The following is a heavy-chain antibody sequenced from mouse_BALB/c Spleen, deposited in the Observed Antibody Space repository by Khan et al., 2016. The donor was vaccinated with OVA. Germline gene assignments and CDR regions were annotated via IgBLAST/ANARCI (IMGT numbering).Heavy chain of an antibody. D-gene: IGHD1-1*01. V-gene: IGHV5-6*01. J-gene: IGHJ3*01. Sequence: EVELVESGGDLVKPGGSLKLSCAASGFTFSTYGMSWVRQTPEKRLEWVATVSTGGGYTYYPDSVKGRSTISRDNATNTPYLQLSGLKSEDTAMFYCTRLAYYYDSEGFAYWGQGTLVTVSA. CDR2: VSTGGGYT. CDR3: TRLAYYYDSEGFAY. CDR1: GFTFSTYG.